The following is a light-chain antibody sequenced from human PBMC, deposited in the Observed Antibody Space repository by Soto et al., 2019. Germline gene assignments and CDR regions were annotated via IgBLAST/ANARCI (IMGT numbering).Light chain of an antibody. J-gene: IGKJ4*01. CDR1: QDISNY. V-gene: IGKV1-33*01. CDR2: DAS. CDR3: QQYDNLPMT. Sequence: DIQMTQSPSSLSASVGDRVTITCQASQDISNYLNWYQQKPGKAPKLLIYDASNLETGVPSRFSGSGSGKDFTFTIISLQPEDIATYYCQQYDNLPMTFGGGTKVEIK.